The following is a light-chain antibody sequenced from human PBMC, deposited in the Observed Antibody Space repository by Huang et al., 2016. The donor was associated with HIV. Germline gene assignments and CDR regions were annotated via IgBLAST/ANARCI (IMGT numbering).Light chain of an antibody. CDR1: QIITNY. CDR3: QQSYKLPYT. CDR2: ATS. J-gene: IGKJ2*01. V-gene: IGKV1-39*01. Sequence: DIQMTQSPPSLSASLGDRVTNTCRASQIITNYLNWYRHKPGEAPELLIHATSTLQNGIPSRFSGVGYETDFTLTITNLQPEDVASYYCQQSYKLPYTFGRGTKVDIK.